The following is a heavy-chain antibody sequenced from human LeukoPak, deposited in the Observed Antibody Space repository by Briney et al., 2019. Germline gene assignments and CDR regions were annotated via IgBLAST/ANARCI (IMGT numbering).Heavy chain of an antibody. CDR1: GGSMSSYY. CDR2: INYSGST. V-gene: IGHV4-59*01. J-gene: IGHJ3*01. CDR3: ARGANYGDYGLDAFDV. D-gene: IGHD4-17*01. Sequence: SETLSLTCTVSGGSMSSYYRSWIRQPPGEGLEWIGYINYSGSTTYNPSLRSRVTMSVDTSKNQFSLKLTSVTAADTAVYHCARGANYGDYGLDAFDVWGQGTMVTVSS.